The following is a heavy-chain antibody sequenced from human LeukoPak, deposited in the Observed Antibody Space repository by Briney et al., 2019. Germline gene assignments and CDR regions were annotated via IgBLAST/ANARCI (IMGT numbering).Heavy chain of an antibody. CDR2: IIPIFGTA. CDR3: AREVGIVVVPAAYTYNWFDP. V-gene: IGHV1-69*05. Sequence: SVTVSCKASGGTFSSYAISWVRQAPGQGLEWMGGIIPIFGTANYAQKFQGRVTITTDESTRTAYMELSSLRSEDTAVYYCAREVGIVVVPAAYTYNWFDPWGQGTLVTVSS. J-gene: IGHJ5*02. CDR1: GGTFSSYA. D-gene: IGHD2-2*01.